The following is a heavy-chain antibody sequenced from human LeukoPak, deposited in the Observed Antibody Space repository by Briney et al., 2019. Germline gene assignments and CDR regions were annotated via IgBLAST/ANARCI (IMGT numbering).Heavy chain of an antibody. CDR3: AKVRWGSDNALDS. D-gene: IGHD3-16*01. CDR1: GFTFSSYG. J-gene: IGHJ4*02. Sequence: GGTLRLSCAASGFTFSSYGMSWVRQAPGQGLEWVSAISGSGGSTYYADSVKGRITISRDNSMNTLYLQMNSLRAEDTAVYYCAKVRWGSDNALDSWGQGTLVTGSS. CDR2: ISGSGGST. V-gene: IGHV3-23*01.